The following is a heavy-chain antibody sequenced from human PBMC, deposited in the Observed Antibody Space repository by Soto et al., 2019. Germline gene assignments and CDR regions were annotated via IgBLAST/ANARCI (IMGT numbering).Heavy chain of an antibody. D-gene: IGHD1-1*01. CDR1: GYTFTSYD. Sequence: ASVKVSCKASGYTFTSYDINWVRQATGQGLEWMGWMNPNSGNTGYAQKFQGRVTMTRNTSTSTAYMELSSLRSEDTAVYYCARVLAGVKATYKWNGPEIWGQGTMVTVSS. V-gene: IGHV1-8*01. CDR2: MNPNSGNT. CDR3: ARVLAGVKATYKWNGPEI. J-gene: IGHJ3*02.